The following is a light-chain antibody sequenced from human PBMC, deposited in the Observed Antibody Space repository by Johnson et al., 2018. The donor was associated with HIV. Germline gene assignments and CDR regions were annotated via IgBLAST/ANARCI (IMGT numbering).Light chain of an antibody. CDR3: GTWDSSLSAGV. CDR2: EKN. CDR1: SSNIGNNY. Sequence: QSVLTQPPSVSAAQGRRVTVSCSGSSSNIGNNYVSWYQQVPGTAPKLLIYEKNKRPSGIPDRFSASMSGTSATLDITGLQTGDEGDDYCGTWDSSLSAGVFGTGTKVTVL. V-gene: IGLV1-51*02. J-gene: IGLJ1*01.